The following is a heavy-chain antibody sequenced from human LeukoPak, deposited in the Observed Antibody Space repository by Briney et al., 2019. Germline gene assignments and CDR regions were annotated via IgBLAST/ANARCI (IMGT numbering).Heavy chain of an antibody. J-gene: IGHJ6*02. CDR1: GYTFTGYY. CDR3: ARVKRDLYYYDSSGPLDYYGMDV. Sequence: ASVKVSCKASGYTFTGYYMHWVRQAPGQGLEWMGRINPNSGGTNYAQKFQGRVTMTRDTSISTAYMELSSLRSEDTAVYYCARVKRDLYYYDSSGPLDYYGMDVWGQGTTVTVSS. V-gene: IGHV1-2*06. CDR2: INPNSGGT. D-gene: IGHD3-22*01.